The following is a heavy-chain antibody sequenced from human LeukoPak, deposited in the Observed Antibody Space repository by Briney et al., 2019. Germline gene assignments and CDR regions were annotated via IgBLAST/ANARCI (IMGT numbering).Heavy chain of an antibody. Sequence: PGGSLRLSCAASGFTFSSYSMNWVRQAPGKGLEWVSSISSSSSYIYYADSVKGRFTISRDNAKNSLYLQMNSLRAEDTAVYYCASTLSLTGYVGYWGQGTLVTVSS. V-gene: IGHV3-21*01. J-gene: IGHJ4*02. D-gene: IGHD3-9*01. CDR3: ASTLSLTGYVGY. CDR1: GFTFSSYS. CDR2: ISSSSSYI.